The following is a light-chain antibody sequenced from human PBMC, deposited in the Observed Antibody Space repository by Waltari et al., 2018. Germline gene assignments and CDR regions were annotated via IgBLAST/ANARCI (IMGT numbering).Light chain of an antibody. CDR3: MQAKFWPWT. CDR1: QGLVHTDGSTY. J-gene: IGKJ1*01. Sequence: VMTQSPLTLPGTLGKPASISCRSAQGLVHTDGSTYVSWYQQRPGQSPRRLIYQVSKRDSGVPDRFRGSGSGTDFTLEISRVEADDVGFYYCMQAKFWPWTFGQGTEVEIK. V-gene: IGKV2-30*02. CDR2: QVS.